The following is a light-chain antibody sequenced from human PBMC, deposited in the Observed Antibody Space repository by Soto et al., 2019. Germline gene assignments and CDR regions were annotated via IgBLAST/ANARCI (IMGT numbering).Light chain of an antibody. V-gene: IGKV3-15*01. Sequence: EIVMTQSPATLSVSPGERATLSCRASHRVSSYLAWYQQKPGHAPRLLIYGASTRATGIPARFSGSGSGTEFTLTISSLQSEDFAVYYCQQYNNWPLTFGAGTKVDIK. CDR3: QQYNNWPLT. J-gene: IGKJ4*01. CDR2: GAS. CDR1: HRVSSY.